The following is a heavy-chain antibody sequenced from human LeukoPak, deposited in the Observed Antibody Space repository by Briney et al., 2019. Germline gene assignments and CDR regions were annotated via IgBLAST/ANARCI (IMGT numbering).Heavy chain of an antibody. CDR3: AREYHGEETDWFDP. CDR2: ISAYNGNT. J-gene: IGHJ5*02. V-gene: IGHV1-18*01. Sequence: ASVKVSCKASGGTFSSYAISWVRQTPGQGLEWMGWISAYNGNTNYAQKLQGRVTMTTDTSTSTAYMELRSLRSDDTAVYYCAREYHGEETDWFDPWGQGTLVTVSS. D-gene: IGHD2-2*01. CDR1: GGTFSSYA.